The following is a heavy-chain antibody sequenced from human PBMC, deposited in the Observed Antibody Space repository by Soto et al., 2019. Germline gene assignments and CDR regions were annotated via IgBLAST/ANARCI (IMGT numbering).Heavy chain of an antibody. CDR2: IYWDDET. CDR1: GFSLTTSGVG. Sequence: QITLKESGPTLVKPTQTLTLTCTFSGFSLTTSGVGVGWIRQPPGKALEWLALIYWDDETRYSPSLKSRPTTHTAPSRPPVVLTLTSIAPADTATYFCAHTDGLGAFDPWGQGTMVTVSS. J-gene: IGHJ5*02. V-gene: IGHV2-5*02. CDR3: AHTDGLGAFDP. D-gene: IGHD3-10*01.